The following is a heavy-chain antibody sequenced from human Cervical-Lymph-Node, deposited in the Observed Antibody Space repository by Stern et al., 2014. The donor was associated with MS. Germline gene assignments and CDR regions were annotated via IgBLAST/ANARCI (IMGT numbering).Heavy chain of an antibody. CDR1: GFMFSTYA. CDR2: ISGSGATT. D-gene: IGHD2-21*02. J-gene: IGHJ5*02. V-gene: IGHV3-23*04. CDR3: TKDRSVGGDCYSNWFDP. Sequence: EVHLVESGGGLVQPGGSLRLSCAISGFMFSTYAMNWVRQAPGKGLEWVSCISGSGATTDYADSVKGRFTISRDNSKDTVYLQMNSLRAEDTAVYYCTKDRSVGGDCYSNWFDPWGQGTLVTVSP.